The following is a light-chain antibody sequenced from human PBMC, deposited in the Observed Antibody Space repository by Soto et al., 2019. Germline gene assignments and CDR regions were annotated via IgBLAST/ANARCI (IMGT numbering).Light chain of an antibody. CDR3: QTYGSSLWT. Sequence: EIVLTQSPGTLSLSPGERATLSCRASQSVSSSYLAWYQQKPGQAPRLLIYGASSRATGIPDRFSGSGSGTDFTLTISRMEPEDFGVYYCQTYGSSLWTFGQGTKVEIK. CDR1: QSVSSSY. CDR2: GAS. J-gene: IGKJ1*01. V-gene: IGKV3-20*01.